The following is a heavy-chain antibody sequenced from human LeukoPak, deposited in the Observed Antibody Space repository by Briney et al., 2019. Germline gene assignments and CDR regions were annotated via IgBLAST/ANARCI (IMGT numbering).Heavy chain of an antibody. J-gene: IGHJ4*02. D-gene: IGHD1-7*01. CDR2: IGDSGNT. V-gene: IGHV4-59*08. CDR3: VRHGLPDWSYDY. CDR1: GGSIRSYY. Sequence: PSETLSLTCTVSGGSIRSYYWSWFRQPPGKGLEWIGYIGDSGNTRYNPSLEGRVTISVDTSKSQCSLKLNSAAATDTAVYYCVRHGLPDWSYDYWGQGKLVTVSS.